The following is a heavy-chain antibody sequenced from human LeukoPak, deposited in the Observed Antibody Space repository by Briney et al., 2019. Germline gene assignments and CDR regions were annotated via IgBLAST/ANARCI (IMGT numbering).Heavy chain of an antibody. CDR2: IGGGGGGT. J-gene: IGHJ4*02. CDR3: ARNDFGSGWLGDN. Sequence: GGSLRLSCAASGFTFSTYAMSWVRQAPGKGLEWVSTIGGGGGGTYYADSVKGGVTISRDTSKNTLFLQMNSLRAEDTAVYYCARNDFGSGWLGDNWGQGTLVTVFS. V-gene: IGHV3-23*01. D-gene: IGHD6-19*01. CDR1: GFTFSTYA.